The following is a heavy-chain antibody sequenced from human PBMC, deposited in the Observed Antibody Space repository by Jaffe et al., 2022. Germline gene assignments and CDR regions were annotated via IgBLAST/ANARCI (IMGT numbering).Heavy chain of an antibody. CDR3: ARDLAVYSSGWYNWFDP. J-gene: IGHJ5*02. D-gene: IGHD6-19*01. Sequence: QVQLVQSGAEVKKPGASVKVSCKASGYTFTSYAMHWVRQAPGQRLEWMGWINAGNGNTKYSQKFQGRVTITRDTSASTAYMELSSLRSEDTAVYYCARDLAVYSSGWYNWFDPWGQGTLVTVSS. V-gene: IGHV1-3*01. CDR2: INAGNGNT. CDR1: GYTFTSYA.